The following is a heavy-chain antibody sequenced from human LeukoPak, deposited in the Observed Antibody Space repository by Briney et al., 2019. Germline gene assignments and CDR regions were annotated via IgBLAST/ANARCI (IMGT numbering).Heavy chain of an antibody. CDR3: ARDNSVGDIAWWFDP. J-gene: IGHJ5*02. Sequence: ASVKVSCKASGYTFTSYDITWVRQVTGQGLEWMGWMNPNSGHTDYAQKFQGRITLTRDMSATTDYMELSSLTSEDTAVYYCARDNSVGDIAWWFDPWGQGTLVTVSS. CDR2: MNPNSGHT. CDR1: GYTFTSYD. V-gene: IGHV1-8*02. D-gene: IGHD1-26*01.